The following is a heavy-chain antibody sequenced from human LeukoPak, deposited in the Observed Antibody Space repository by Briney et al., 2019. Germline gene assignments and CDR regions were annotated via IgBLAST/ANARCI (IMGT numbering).Heavy chain of an antibody. CDR1: GFTFSIYS. V-gene: IGHV3-48*04. CDR3: AVPPLSGSGSSRPLAGVDV. J-gene: IGHJ6*02. D-gene: IGHD3-10*01. Sequence: GGSLRLSCAASGFTFSIYSLNWVRQAPGEGLEWVAYIGRSGDRTTKYADSVKGRFTISRDNAENSLFLQMNSLRAEDTAVYYCAVPPLSGSGSSRPLAGVDVWGQGTTVTVSS. CDR2: IGRSGDRTT.